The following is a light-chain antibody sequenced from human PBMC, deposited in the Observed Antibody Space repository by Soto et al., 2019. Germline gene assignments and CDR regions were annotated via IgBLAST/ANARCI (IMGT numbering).Light chain of an antibody. J-gene: IGKJ3*01. CDR3: QQYGSSPFT. Sequence: ENVLTQSPGTLSLSPGERATLSCRASRSVSSNYLAWYQQKPGQAPRLFMYGASSRATGIPDRVTGSGSGTDFTLTINSLEPEDFQVYYCQQYGSSPFTFGPGTKVDIK. CDR1: RSVSSNY. CDR2: GAS. V-gene: IGKV3-20*01.